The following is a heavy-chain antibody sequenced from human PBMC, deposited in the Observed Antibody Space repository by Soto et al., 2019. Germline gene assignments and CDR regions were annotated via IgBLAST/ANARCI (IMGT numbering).Heavy chain of an antibody. CDR3: AVYFWSGRNY. D-gene: IGHD3-3*01. CDR2: IYSGGST. CDR1: RFAVSSNY. Sequence: PGGSLTLSRVTTRFAVSSNYMSWVRQAPGKGLEWVSVIYSGGSTYYADSVKGRFTISRDNSKNTLYLQMNSLRAEDTAVYYCAVYFWSGRNYWGQGALVTVSS. J-gene: IGHJ4*02. V-gene: IGHV3-53*01.